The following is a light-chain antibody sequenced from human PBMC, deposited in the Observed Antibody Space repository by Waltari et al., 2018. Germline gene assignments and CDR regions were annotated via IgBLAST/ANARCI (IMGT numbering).Light chain of an antibody. CDR3: QQYGSSRFT. CDR2: GAS. CDR1: QRVSSSY. V-gene: IGKV3-20*01. J-gene: IGKJ3*01. Sequence: EIVLTQSPGTLSFSPGESDTLSCRASQRVSSSYLAWYQQNPGQAPRLLIYGASSRSTGIPDRFSGSGSGTDFTLTISRLEPEDFAVYYCQQYGSSRFTFGPGTKVDIK.